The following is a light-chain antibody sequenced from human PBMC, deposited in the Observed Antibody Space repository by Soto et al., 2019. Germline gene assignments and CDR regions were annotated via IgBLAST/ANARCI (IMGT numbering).Light chain of an antibody. CDR3: SSYTRSSTYV. CDR1: SSDVGGYNY. Sequence: QSVLPQPASVSGSPGQSITISCTGTSSDVGGYNYVSWYQQHPGKAPKLMIYDVSNRPSGVSNRFSGSKSGNTASLTISALQAEDEAAYYCSSYTRSSTYVFGTGTTLTVL. CDR2: DVS. V-gene: IGLV2-14*01. J-gene: IGLJ1*01.